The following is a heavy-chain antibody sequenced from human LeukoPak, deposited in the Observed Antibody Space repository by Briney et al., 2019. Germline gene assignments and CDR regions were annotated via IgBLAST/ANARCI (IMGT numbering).Heavy chain of an antibody. D-gene: IGHD7-27*01. CDR3: ARAQLGIGAFDI. Sequence: SSETLSLTCTVSGGSISSYYWSWIRQPPGKGLEWIGYIYYSGSTNYNSSLKSRVTISVDTSKNQFSLKLSSVTAADTAVYYCARAQLGIGAFDIWGQGTMVTVSS. CDR2: IYYSGST. J-gene: IGHJ3*02. V-gene: IGHV4-59*01. CDR1: GGSISSYY.